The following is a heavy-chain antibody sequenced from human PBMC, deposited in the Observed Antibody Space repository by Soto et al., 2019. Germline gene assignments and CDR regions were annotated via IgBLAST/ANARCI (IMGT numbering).Heavy chain of an antibody. J-gene: IGHJ4*02. CDR3: ARFLRLVRDY. CDR1: GGHIRRFD. CDR2: INHSGST. Sequence: LENPSLTRNVSGGHIRRFDWSRIRQPPGKGLEWIGEINHSGSTNYNPSLKSRVTISVDTSKNQSSLKLSSVTAADTAAYYCARFLRLVRDYWGQGTLVTVSS. D-gene: IGHD6-19*01. V-gene: IGHV4-34*01.